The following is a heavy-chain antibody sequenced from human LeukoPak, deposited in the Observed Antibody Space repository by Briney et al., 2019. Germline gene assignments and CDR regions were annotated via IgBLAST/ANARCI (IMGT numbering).Heavy chain of an antibody. CDR2: IIPIFGTA. V-gene: IGHV1-69*05. CDR1: GGTFSSYA. CDR3: ARAPGYSSGWQLFDY. J-gene: IGHJ4*02. Sequence: SVKVSCKASGGTFSSYAISWVRQAPGQGLEWMGRIIPIFGTANYAQKFQGRVTITTDESTSTAHMELSSLRSEDTAVYYCARAPGYSSGWQLFDYWGQGTLVTVSS. D-gene: IGHD6-19*01.